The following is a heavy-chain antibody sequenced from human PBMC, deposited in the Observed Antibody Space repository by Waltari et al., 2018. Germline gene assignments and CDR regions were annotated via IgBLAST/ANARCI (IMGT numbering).Heavy chain of an antibody. CDR2: IYHSGST. CDR1: GYSISSGYY. CDR3: ARRGGILWWWTFDI. D-gene: IGHD2-21*01. J-gene: IGHJ3*02. Sequence: QVQLQESGPGLVKPSETLSLTCAVSGYSISSGYYWGWIRQPPGKGLEWIGSIYHSGSTYYNPSLKIRVTISVDTSKNQFSLKLSSVTAADTAVYYCARRGGILWWWTFDIWGQGTMVTVSS. V-gene: IGHV4-38-2*01.